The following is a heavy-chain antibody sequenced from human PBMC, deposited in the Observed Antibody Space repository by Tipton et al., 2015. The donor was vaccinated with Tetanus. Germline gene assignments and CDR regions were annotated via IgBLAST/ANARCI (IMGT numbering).Heavy chain of an antibody. CDR2: GIYDGTS. CDR1: GGSISSDAHY. J-gene: IGHJ5*02. D-gene: IGHD2-2*01. Sequence: TLSLTCTVSGGSISSDAHYWSWIRQSPDKGLEWPGDGIYDGTSYNNPSLNSLVQISLDTSLNHVSLTLTSVIAADTALYYCARGVPYSTTMGSDWFDPWGQGTLVTVSS. CDR3: ARGVPYSTTMGSDWFDP. V-gene: IGHV4-30-2*06.